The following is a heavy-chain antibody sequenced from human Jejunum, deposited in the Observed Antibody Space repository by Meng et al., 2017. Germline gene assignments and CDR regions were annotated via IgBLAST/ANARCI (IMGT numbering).Heavy chain of an antibody. Sequence: GESLKISCAASGFTFSSYAMSWVRQAPGKGLEWVSTISGSGGSTYYADSVKGRFTISRDNSKNTLYLQMNSLRAEDTAVYYCAKVKYSSGWYDYWGQGTRVT. V-gene: IGHV3-23*01. CDR1: GFTFSSYA. J-gene: IGHJ4*02. D-gene: IGHD6-19*01. CDR2: ISGSGGST. CDR3: AKVKYSSGWYDY.